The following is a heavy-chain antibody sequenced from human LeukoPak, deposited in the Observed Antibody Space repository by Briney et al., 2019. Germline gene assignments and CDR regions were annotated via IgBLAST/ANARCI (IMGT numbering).Heavy chain of an antibody. J-gene: IGHJ4*02. D-gene: IGHD3-22*01. Sequence: QAGGSLRLSCAASGFTFSTYGMHWVRQAPGKGLEWVAVIWSDGSNKDYADSLKGRFTISRDNSKNTLYLQMNSLRADDTAIYYCARDPVENSRSSDLYYPHYWGQGTLVTVSS. CDR1: GFTFSTYG. CDR2: IWSDGSNK. CDR3: ARDPVENSRSSDLYYPHY. V-gene: IGHV3-33*01.